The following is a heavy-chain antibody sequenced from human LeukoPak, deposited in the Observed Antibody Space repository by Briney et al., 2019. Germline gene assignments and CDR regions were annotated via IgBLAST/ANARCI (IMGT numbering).Heavy chain of an antibody. CDR2: IYSGGST. D-gene: IGHD4-23*01. J-gene: IGHJ4*02. Sequence: SGGSLRLSCAASGFTVSSNYMSWVRQAPGKGLEWVSVIYSGGSTYYADSVKGRFTISKNTLCLQMNSLRAEDTAVYYCARAARLRWPYFDYWGQGTLVTVSS. CDR1: GFTVSSNY. CDR3: ARAARLRWPYFDY. V-gene: IGHV3-53*01.